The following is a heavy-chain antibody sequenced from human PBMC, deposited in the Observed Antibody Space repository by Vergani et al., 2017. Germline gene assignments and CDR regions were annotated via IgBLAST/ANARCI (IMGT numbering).Heavy chain of an antibody. D-gene: IGHD2-8*01. V-gene: IGHV3-74*03. CDR3: ARARCMEACYMSNWRDS. J-gene: IGHJ5*01. CDR2: IKSDGSIT. Sequence: DVHLAESGGGFFQPGGSLRLSCSASGFSFNSYWMHWVRQVPGKGLLWVSRIKSDGSITAYADSVKGRFTISRDNAQNTLYLQMNSLRVEDTGVDYCARARCMEACYMSNWRDSWGQGTLVTVS. CDR1: GFSFNSYW.